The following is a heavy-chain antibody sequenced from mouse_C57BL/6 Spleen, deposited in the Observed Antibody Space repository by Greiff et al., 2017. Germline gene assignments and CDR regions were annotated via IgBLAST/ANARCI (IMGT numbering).Heavy chain of an antibody. CDR3: ARDFSQYYGSSYGYFDV. D-gene: IGHD1-1*01. Sequence: EVKLVESGGGLVKPGGSLKLSCAASGFTFSSYAMSWVRQTPEKRLEWVATISYGGSYTYYPDNVKGRFTISRDNAKNNLYLQMSHLKSEDTAMYYVARDFSQYYGSSYGYFDVWGTGTTVTVSS. J-gene: IGHJ1*03. CDR1: GFTFSSYA. CDR2: ISYGGSYT. V-gene: IGHV5-4*03.